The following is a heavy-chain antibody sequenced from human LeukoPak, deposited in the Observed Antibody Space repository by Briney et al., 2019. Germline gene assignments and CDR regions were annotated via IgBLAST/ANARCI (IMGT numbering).Heavy chain of an antibody. J-gene: IGHJ4*02. CDR3: ARDDGYNYLCDY. V-gene: IGHV3-11*04. CDR1: VFTFSHYY. Sequence: GVSLRLSCAASVFTFSHYYMSWLPQAPGKGLEWVSYISSSGSTIYYADSVKGRFTISRDNAKNSLYLQMNSLRAEDTAVYYCARDDGYNYLCDYWGQGTLVTVSS. D-gene: IGHD5-24*01. CDR2: ISSSGSTI.